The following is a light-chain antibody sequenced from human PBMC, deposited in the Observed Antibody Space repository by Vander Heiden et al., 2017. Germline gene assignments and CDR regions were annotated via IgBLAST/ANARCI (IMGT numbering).Light chain of an antibody. CDR3: QQYNNWPRVT. J-gene: IGKJ3*01. V-gene: IGKV3-15*01. CDR2: GAS. Sequence: EIVMTQSPATLSVSPGERATLSCRASQSVSSNLAWYQQKPGQAPRLLIYGASTRATGIPARLSGSGSGTEFTLTISSLQSEDFAVYYCQQYNNWPRVTFGPGTKVDIK. CDR1: QSVSSN.